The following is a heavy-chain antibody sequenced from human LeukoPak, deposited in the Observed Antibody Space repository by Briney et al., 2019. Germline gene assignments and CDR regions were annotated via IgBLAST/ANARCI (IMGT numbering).Heavy chain of an antibody. V-gene: IGHV4-28*05. CDR2: IYYSGGI. D-gene: IGHD2-15*01. CDR3: ARPMVAATPAFDI. Sequence: PSDTLSLTCSVSGYSISTSNYWAWIRQPPGRGLEWIGHIYYSGGIYYNPSLKSRVTISVDKSKNQFSLKLSSVTAADTAVYYCARPMVAATPAFDIWGQGTMVTVSS. J-gene: IGHJ3*02. CDR1: GYSISTSNY.